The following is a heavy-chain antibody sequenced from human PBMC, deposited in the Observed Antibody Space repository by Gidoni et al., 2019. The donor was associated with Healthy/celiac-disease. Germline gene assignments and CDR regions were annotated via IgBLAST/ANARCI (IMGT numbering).Heavy chain of an antibody. Sequence: EVQLLESGGGLVQPGGSLRCSCAAFGFTFSSYALRLVCQDPGKGLGWVSAISGRGGSTYYSDSGKGRFTISRNNSKNTLYLQMNSLRAEDTAVYYCAKDRGTDSSGWYRMDNYYYGMDVWGQGTTVTVSS. CDR1: GFTFSSYA. D-gene: IGHD6-19*01. V-gene: IGHV3-23*01. CDR2: ISGRGGST. CDR3: AKDRGTDSSGWYRMDNYYYGMDV. J-gene: IGHJ6*02.